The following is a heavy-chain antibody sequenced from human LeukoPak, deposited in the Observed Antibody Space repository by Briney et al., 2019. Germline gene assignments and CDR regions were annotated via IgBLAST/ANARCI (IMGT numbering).Heavy chain of an antibody. CDR2: INHSGST. J-gene: IGHJ3*02. V-gene: IGHV4-34*01. Sequence: SETLSLTCAVYGGSFSGYYWSWIRQPPGKGLEWIGEINHSGSTNYNPSLKSRVTISVDTSKNQFSLKLSSVTAADTAVYYCARGQRVVVPAAIEAGSFYIWGQGTMVTVSS. CDR3: ARGQRVVVPAAIEAGSFYI. D-gene: IGHD2-2*01. CDR1: GGSFSGYY.